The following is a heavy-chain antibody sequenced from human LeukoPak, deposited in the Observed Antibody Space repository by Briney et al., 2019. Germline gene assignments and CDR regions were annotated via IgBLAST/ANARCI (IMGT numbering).Heavy chain of an antibody. J-gene: IGHJ5*02. V-gene: IGHV3-21*01. Sequence: GGSLRLSCAASGFTFSSYSMNWVRQAPGKGLEWVSSISSSSSYIYYADSVKGRFTISRDNAKNSLYLQMNSLRAEDTAVYYCARDCSSTSCYRLSWGQGTLVTVSS. D-gene: IGHD2-2*02. CDR3: ARDCSSTSCYRLS. CDR2: ISSSSSYI. CDR1: GFTFSSYS.